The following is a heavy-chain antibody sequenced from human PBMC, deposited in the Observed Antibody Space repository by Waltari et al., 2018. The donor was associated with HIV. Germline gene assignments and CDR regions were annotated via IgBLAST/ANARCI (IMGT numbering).Heavy chain of an antibody. CDR3: ARDYLYGLDY. J-gene: IGHJ4*02. CDR1: GFTFSTYS. D-gene: IGHD3-16*01. Sequence: EVRLVESGGGLVQPGGSLRLSCAASGFTFSTYSMNWVRQAPGKGLEWLSYITKDGSPVKYADSVKGRFTISRDNAKNSLYLQMDSLRAEDTAVYYCARDYLYGLDYWGQGALVTVSS. CDR2: ITKDGSPV. V-gene: IGHV3-48*01.